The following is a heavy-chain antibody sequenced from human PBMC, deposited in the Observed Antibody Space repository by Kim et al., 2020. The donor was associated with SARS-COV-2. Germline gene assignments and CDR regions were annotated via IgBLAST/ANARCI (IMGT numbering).Heavy chain of an antibody. CDR2: ISGSGGST. Sequence: GGSLRLSCAASGFTFSSYAMSWVRQAPGKGLEWVSAISGSGGSTYYADSVKGRFTISRDNSKNTLYLQMNSLRAEDTAVYYCAKDRTTLAVAGIMGFDPWGQGTLVTVSS. V-gene: IGHV3-23*01. D-gene: IGHD6-19*01. J-gene: IGHJ5*02. CDR1: GFTFSSYA. CDR3: AKDRTTLAVAGIMGFDP.